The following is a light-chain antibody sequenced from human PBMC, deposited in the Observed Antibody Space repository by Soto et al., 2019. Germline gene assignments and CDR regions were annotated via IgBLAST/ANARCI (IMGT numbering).Light chain of an antibody. V-gene: IGKV1-9*01. J-gene: IGKJ4*02. CDR1: QGISTF. CDR2: AAS. CDR3: QRLNNSPLT. Sequence: DIQLTQSPSFLSASVGDRVTITCRASQGISTFLAWYQQKPGKAPDLLIYAASSLESGVPSRFSANGSGTEFTLTISSLQPEDFATYYCQRLNNSPLTFGGGTKVEIK.